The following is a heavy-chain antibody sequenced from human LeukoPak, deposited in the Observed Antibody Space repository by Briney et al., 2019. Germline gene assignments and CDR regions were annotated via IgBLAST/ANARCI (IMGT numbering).Heavy chain of an antibody. CDR3: ARDLFLLMTTVPSAVDY. J-gene: IGHJ4*02. D-gene: IGHD4-17*01. Sequence: ASVKVSCKASGYTFTSYGISWVRQAPGQGLEWMGWISAYNGNTNYAQKLQGRVTMTTDTSTSTAYMELRSLRSDDTAVYYCARDLFLLMTTVPSAVDYWGQGTLVTVSS. CDR1: GYTFTSYG. CDR2: ISAYNGNT. V-gene: IGHV1-18*01.